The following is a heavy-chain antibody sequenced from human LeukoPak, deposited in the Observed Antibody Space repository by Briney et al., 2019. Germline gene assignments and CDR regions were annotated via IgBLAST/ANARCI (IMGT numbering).Heavy chain of an antibody. J-gene: IGHJ4*02. CDR1: GGSISSGDYY. CDR3: ARVRVRDYGDHPVDY. Sequence: SETLSLTCTVSGGSISSGDYYWSWIRQPPGKGLEWIGYIYYSGSTYYNPSLKSRVTISVDTSKNQFSLKLSSVTAADTAVYYCARVRVRDYGDHPVDYWGQGTLVTVSS. D-gene: IGHD4-17*01. CDR2: IYYSGST. V-gene: IGHV4-30-4*01.